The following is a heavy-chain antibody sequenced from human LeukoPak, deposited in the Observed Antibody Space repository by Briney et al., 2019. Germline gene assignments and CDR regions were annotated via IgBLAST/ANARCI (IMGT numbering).Heavy chain of an antibody. CDR3: ARVPYYDSSGYYPFDY. CDR1: GGSFSSGSYY. J-gene: IGHJ4*02. D-gene: IGHD3-22*01. V-gene: IGHV4-61*01. CDR2: IYYSGST. Sequence: SETLSLTCTVSGGSFSSGSYYWSWIRQPPGKGLEWIGYIYYSGSTNYNPSLKSRVTISVDTSKNQFSLKLSSVTAADTAVYYCARVPYYDSSGYYPFDYWGQGTLVTASS.